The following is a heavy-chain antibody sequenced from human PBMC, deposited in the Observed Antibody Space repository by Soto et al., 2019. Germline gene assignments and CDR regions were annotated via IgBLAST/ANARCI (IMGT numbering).Heavy chain of an antibody. D-gene: IGHD3-10*01. J-gene: IGHJ4*02. Sequence: VQLLESGGGVVQPGGSLRLSCAAAGFTFSSYAMSWVRQAPGKGLEWVSAISGSGGSTYYADSVKGRFTISRDNSKNTLYLQMNSLRAEDTAVYYCAKASGWFGEFDYRGQGPLVTVSS. CDR2: ISGSGGST. CDR1: GFTFSSYA. V-gene: IGHV3-23*01. CDR3: AKASGWFGEFDY.